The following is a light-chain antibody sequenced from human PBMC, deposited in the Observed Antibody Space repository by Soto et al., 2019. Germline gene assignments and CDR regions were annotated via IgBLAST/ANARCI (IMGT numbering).Light chain of an antibody. V-gene: IGKV1-27*01. CDR3: QKYSSVPL. J-gene: IGKJ3*01. CDR1: QGISNY. Sequence: DIQMTQSPSSLSASVGDRVTITCRASQGISNYIAWYQQKPGKAPKLLIYAASTLRSGVPSRFSGSGSGTDFTLTINSLQPEDVATYSCQKYSSVPLFGPGTKVDIK. CDR2: AAS.